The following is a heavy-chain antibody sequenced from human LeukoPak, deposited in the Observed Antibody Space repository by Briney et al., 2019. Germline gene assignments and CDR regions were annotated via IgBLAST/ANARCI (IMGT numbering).Heavy chain of an antibody. CDR1: GGSISSGSYY. CDR2: IYTSGST. V-gene: IGHV4-61*02. CDR3: ARQGPYSGYDRLFDY. Sequence: SQTLSLTCTVSGGSISSGSYYWSWIRQPAGKGLEWIGRIYTSGSTNYNPSLKSRVTISVDTSKNQFSLKLSSVTAADTAVYYCARQGPYSGYDRLFDYWGQGTLVTVSS. D-gene: IGHD5-12*01. J-gene: IGHJ4*02.